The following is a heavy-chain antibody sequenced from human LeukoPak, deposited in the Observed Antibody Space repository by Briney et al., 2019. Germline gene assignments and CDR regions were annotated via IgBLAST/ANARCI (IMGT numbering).Heavy chain of an antibody. D-gene: IGHD3-9*01. V-gene: IGHV1-46*01. CDR1: GYTFTSYY. CDR3: ARENILTGHDAFDI. CDR2: INPIGGST. Sequence: ASVKVSCKASGYTFTSYYMHWVRQAPGQGLEWMGIINPIGGSTSYAQKFQGRVTMTRDTSTSTVYMELSSLRSEDTAVYDCARENILTGHDAFDIWGQGTMITVSS. J-gene: IGHJ3*02.